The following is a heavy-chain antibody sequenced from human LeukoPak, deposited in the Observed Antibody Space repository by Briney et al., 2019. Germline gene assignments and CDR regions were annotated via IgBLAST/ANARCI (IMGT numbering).Heavy chain of an antibody. Sequence: GGSLRLSRAASGFNFSTYWMTWVRHAPGKGREGVPNIKKDGSEKYYADSVQGRFTISRDNAKNSLSLQMYSLRAEDTALYYCARLYSGYEWAFDIWGQGTMRTVSS. J-gene: IGHJ3*02. CDR1: GFNFSTYW. CDR3: ARLYSGYEWAFDI. V-gene: IGHV3-7*01. D-gene: IGHD5-12*01. CDR2: IKKDGSEK.